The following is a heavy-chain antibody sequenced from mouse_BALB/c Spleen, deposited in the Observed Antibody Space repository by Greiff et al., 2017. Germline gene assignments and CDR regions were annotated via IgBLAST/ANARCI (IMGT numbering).Heavy chain of an antibody. V-gene: IGHV5-9-4*01. D-gene: IGHD1-1*01. CDR1: GFTFSSYA. CDR3: ARLRGNYYGSSHYWYFDV. CDR2: ISSGGSYT. J-gene: IGHJ1*01. Sequence: DVKLQESGGGLVKPGGSLKLSCAASGFTFSSYAMSWVRQSPEKRLEWVAEISSGGSYTYYPDTVTGRFTISRDNAKNTLYLEMSSLRSEDTAMYYCARLRGNYYGSSHYWYFDVWGAGTTVTVSS.